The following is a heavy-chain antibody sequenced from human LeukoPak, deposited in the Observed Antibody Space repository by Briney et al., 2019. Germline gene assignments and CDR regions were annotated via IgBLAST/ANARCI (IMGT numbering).Heavy chain of an antibody. CDR1: GGSFSGYY. CDR3: AGTFMITFGGVIGSNWFDP. CDR2: INHSGST. J-gene: IGHJ5*02. Sequence: PSETLSLTCAVDGGSFSGYYWSWIRQPPGKGLEWIGEINHSGSTNYNPSLKSRVTISVDTSKNQFSLKLSSVTAADTAVYYCAGTFMITFGGVIGSNWFDPWGQGTLVTVSS. D-gene: IGHD3-16*02. V-gene: IGHV4-34*01.